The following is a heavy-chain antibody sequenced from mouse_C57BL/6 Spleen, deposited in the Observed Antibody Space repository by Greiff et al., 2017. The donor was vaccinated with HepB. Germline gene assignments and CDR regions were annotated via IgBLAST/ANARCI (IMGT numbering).Heavy chain of an antibody. CDR3: ARDGASRDYYAMDY. CDR2: ISDGGSYT. Sequence: EVKVEESGGGLVKPGGSLKLSCAASGFTFSSYAMSWVRQTPEKRLEWVATISDGGSYTYYPDNVKGRFTISRDNAKNNLYLQMSHLKSEDTAMYYCARDGASRDYYAMDYWGQGTSVTVSS. V-gene: IGHV5-4*01. CDR1: GFTFSSYA. J-gene: IGHJ4*01. D-gene: IGHD3-1*01.